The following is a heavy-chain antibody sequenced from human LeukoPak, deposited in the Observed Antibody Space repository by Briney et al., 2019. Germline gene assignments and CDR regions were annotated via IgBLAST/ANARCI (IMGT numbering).Heavy chain of an antibody. Sequence: GGSLRLSCAASGFTFSSYSMNRVRQAPGKGLEWVSYISSSSSTIYYADSVKGRFTISRDNAKNSLYLQMNSLRAEDTAVYYCARMLASYYYMDVWGKGTTVTVSS. J-gene: IGHJ6*03. CDR3: ARMLASYYYMDV. D-gene: IGHD3-10*02. CDR2: ISSSSSTI. V-gene: IGHV3-48*04. CDR1: GFTFSSYS.